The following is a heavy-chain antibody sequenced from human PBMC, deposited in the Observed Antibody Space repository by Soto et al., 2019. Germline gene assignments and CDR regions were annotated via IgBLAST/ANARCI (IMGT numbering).Heavy chain of an antibody. CDR2: IKQDGSEK. D-gene: IGHD2-15*01. Sequence: EVQLVESGGGLVQPGGSLRLSCAASGFTFSSYWMSWVRQAPGKGLEWVANIKQDGSEKYYVDSVKGRFTISRDNAKNSLYLQMNSLRADDTAVYYCARDPPRYCSGGSCYSDYWGQGTLVTVSS. V-gene: IGHV3-7*01. CDR1: GFTFSSYW. J-gene: IGHJ4*02. CDR3: ARDPPRYCSGGSCYSDY.